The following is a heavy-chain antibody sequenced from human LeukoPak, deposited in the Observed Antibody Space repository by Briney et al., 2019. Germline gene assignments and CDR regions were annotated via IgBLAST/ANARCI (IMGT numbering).Heavy chain of an antibody. V-gene: IGHV3-30-3*01. D-gene: IGHD3-22*01. Sequence: GGSLRLSCAASGFTFSSYAMHWVRQAPGKGLEWVAVISYDGSNKYYADSVKGRFTISRDNPKNTLYLQMNSLIAEDTAVYYCARDSQPPPYYYDSSGYLSPVDYWGQGTLVTVSS. CDR2: ISYDGSNK. CDR1: GFTFSSYA. CDR3: ARDSQPPPYYYDSSGYLSPVDY. J-gene: IGHJ4*02.